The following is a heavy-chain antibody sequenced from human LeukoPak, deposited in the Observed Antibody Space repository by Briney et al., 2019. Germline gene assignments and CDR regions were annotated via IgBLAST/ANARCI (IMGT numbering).Heavy chain of an antibody. D-gene: IGHD3-10*01. CDR1: GYTFTSYY. CDR2: INPSGGST. J-gene: IGHJ6*03. CDR3: ARDFKVTMVRGVENYYYYMDV. Sequence: ASVKVSCKASGYTFTSYYMHWVRQAPGQGLEWMGIINPSGGSTSYAQKFQGRVTITRDTSTSTVYMELSSLRSEDTAVYYCARDFKVTMVRGVENYYYYMDVWGKGTTVTVSS. V-gene: IGHV1-46*03.